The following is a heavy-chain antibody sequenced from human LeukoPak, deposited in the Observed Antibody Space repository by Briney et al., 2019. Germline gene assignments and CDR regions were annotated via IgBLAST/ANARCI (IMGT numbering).Heavy chain of an antibody. J-gene: IGHJ4*02. Sequence: GASVKVSCKASGGTFSSYAISWVRQAPGQGLEWMGGIIPIFGTANYAQKFQGRVTITADESTSTAYMELSSLRSEDTAVYYCARDLSWYVHPIWSLDYWGQGTLVTVSS. D-gene: IGHD6-13*01. CDR3: ARDLSWYVHPIWSLDY. CDR1: GGTFSSYA. V-gene: IGHV1-69*13. CDR2: IIPIFGTA.